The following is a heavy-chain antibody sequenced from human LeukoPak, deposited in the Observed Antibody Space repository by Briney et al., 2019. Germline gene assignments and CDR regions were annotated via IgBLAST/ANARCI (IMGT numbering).Heavy chain of an antibody. V-gene: IGHV1-2*02. Sequence: ASVKVSCKASGYTFTGYYMHWVRQAPGQGLEWMGWINPNSGGTNYAQKFQGRVTMTRDTSISTAYMELSRLRSDDTAVYYCARDNIVVVPAAPGGGLFDPWGQGTLVTVSS. CDR2: INPNSGGT. D-gene: IGHD2-2*01. CDR3: ARDNIVVVPAAPGGGLFDP. CDR1: GYTFTGYY. J-gene: IGHJ5*02.